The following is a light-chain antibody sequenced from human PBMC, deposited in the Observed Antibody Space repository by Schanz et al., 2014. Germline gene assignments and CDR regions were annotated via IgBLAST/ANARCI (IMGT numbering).Light chain of an antibody. Sequence: DIVMTQSPDSLAVSLGERATLPCKSSQSILYRSNNKNFLAWFQKKPGQPPKLLVYWASTRESGVPDRFSGSGSGTDFTLTISSLQAEDVAVYFCQQYYTTPTFGQGTRVEIK. CDR1: QSILYRSNNKNF. V-gene: IGKV4-1*01. CDR3: QQYYTTPT. CDR2: WAS. J-gene: IGKJ1*01.